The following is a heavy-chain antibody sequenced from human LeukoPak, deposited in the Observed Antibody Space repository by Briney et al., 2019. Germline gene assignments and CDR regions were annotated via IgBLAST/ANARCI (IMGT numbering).Heavy chain of an antibody. Sequence: GGSLRLSCAASGFTFSSYEMIWVRQAPGKGLEWISYISRSAATVYYADSVKGRLTISRDNAKNSLYLQMNSLRAEDTAVYYCARKDSGWHLYWGQGTLVTVSS. V-gene: IGHV3-48*03. CDR3: ARKDSGWHLY. CDR2: ISRSAATV. CDR1: GFTFSSYE. J-gene: IGHJ4*02. D-gene: IGHD6-19*01.